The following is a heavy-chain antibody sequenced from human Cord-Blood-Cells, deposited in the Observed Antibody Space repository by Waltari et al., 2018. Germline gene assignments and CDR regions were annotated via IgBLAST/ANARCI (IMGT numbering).Heavy chain of an antibody. CDR3: ARADYYDSSGYYFDY. Sequence: AASGFTFSSYAMHWVRQAPGKGLEWVAVISYDGSNKYYADSVKGRFTISRDNSKNTLYLQMNSLRAEDTAVYYCARADYYDSSGYYFDYWGQGTLVTVSS. J-gene: IGHJ4*02. V-gene: IGHV3-30-3*01. CDR2: ISYDGSNK. D-gene: IGHD3-22*01. CDR1: GFTFSSYA.